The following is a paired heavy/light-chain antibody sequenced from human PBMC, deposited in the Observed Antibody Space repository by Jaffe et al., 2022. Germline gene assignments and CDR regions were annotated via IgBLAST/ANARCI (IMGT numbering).Heavy chain of an antibody. CDR3: AKGPLTLNYDYIWGSYRSPPYYYMDV. V-gene: IGHV3-30*02. CDR2: IRYDGSNK. CDR1: GFTFSSYG. D-gene: IGHD3-16*02. J-gene: IGHJ6*03. Sequence: QVQLVESGGGVVQPGGSLRLSCAASGFTFSSYGMHWVRQAPGKGLEWVAFIRYDGSNKYYADSVKGRFTISRDNSKNTLYLQMNSLRAEDTAVYYCAKGPLTLNYDYIWGSYRSPPYYYMDVWGKGTTVTVSS.
Light chain of an antibody. V-gene: IGKV2-30*02. J-gene: IGKJ2*01. CDR1: QSLVHSDGNTY. CDR3: MQGTHWPPVT. CDR2: KVS. Sequence: DVVMTQSPLSLPVTLGQPASISCRSSQSLVHSDGNTYLNWFQQRPGQSPRRLIYKVSNRDSGVPDRFSGSGSGTDFTLKISRVEAEDVGVYYCMQGTHWPPVTFGQGTKLEIK.